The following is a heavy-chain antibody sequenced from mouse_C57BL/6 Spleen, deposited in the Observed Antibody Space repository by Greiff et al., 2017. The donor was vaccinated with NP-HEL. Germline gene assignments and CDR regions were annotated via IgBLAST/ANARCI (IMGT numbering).Heavy chain of an antibody. J-gene: IGHJ3*01. V-gene: IGHV5-17*01. D-gene: IGHD4-1*01. Sequence: EVQLVESGGGLVKPGGSLKLSCAASGFTFSDYGMHWVRQAPEKGLEWVAYISSGSSTICYADTVKGRVTFSRDNAKNTLFLQMTSLRSEDTAKYYCTRADWDVWFAYWGQGTLVTVSA. CDR3: TRADWDVWFAY. CDR1: GFTFSDYG. CDR2: ISSGSSTI.